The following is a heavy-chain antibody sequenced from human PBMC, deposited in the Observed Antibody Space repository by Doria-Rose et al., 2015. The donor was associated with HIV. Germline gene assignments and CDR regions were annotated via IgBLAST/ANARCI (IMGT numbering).Heavy chain of an antibody. V-gene: IGHV2-26*01. Sequence: QVTLKESGPVLVKPTETLTLTCTVSGVSLSSPGMGVSWIRQPPGKALEWLANIFSDDVGSYNTSLKSILTISRGTSKSQVVLTMTDMDPVDTATYYCARIKSSRWYHKYYFDFWGQGTLVIVSA. D-gene: IGHD6-13*01. CDR2: IFSDDVG. CDR3: ARIKSSRWYHKYYFDF. CDR1: GVSLSSPGMG. J-gene: IGHJ4*02.